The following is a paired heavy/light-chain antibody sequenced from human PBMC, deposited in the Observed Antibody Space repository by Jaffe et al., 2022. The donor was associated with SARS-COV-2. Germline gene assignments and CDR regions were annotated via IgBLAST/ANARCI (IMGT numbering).Light chain of an antibody. V-gene: IGKV4-1*01. CDR3: QQYYSIPVT. CDR2: WAS. CDR1: QSVLYSSNNKNY. Sequence: DIVMTQSPDSLAVSLGERATINCKSSQSVLYSSNNKNYLAWYQQKPGQPPKLLIYWASTRESGVPDRFSGSGSGTDFTLSISSLQAEDVAVYYCQQYYSIPVTFGGGTKVEIK. J-gene: IGKJ4*01.
Heavy chain of an antibody. Sequence: EVQLVQSGAEVKKPGESLKISCKGSGYSFASYWIGWVRQMPGKGLEWMGIIFPGDSDTKYSPSFQGQVTISADKSINTAYLQWSSLKASDAAMYYCARALYGSGSHYKGWFDSWGQGTLVTVSS. CDR2: IFPGDSDT. D-gene: IGHD3-10*01. CDR1: GYSFASYW. CDR3: ARALYGSGSHYKGWFDS. J-gene: IGHJ5*01. V-gene: IGHV5-51*01.